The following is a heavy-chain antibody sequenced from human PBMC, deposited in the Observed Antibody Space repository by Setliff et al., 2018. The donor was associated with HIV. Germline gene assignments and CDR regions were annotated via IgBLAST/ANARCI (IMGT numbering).Heavy chain of an antibody. V-gene: IGHV3-15*01. J-gene: IGHJ4*02. CDR2: IKSKTDGGTT. Sequence: GGSLRLSCAASGFSFSHAWMSWVRQAPGKGLEWVGRIKSKTDGGTTDYAAPVKGRFTISRDDSKNTLYLQMNSLKTEDTAVYYCTTEVRYYDSSGPDYWGQGTLVTVSS. D-gene: IGHD3-22*01. CDR1: GFSFSHAW. CDR3: TTEVRYYDSSGPDY.